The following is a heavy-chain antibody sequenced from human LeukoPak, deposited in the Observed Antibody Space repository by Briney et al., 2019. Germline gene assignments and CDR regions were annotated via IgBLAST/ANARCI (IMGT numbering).Heavy chain of an antibody. D-gene: IGHD6-19*01. Sequence: GGSLRLSCAASGFTFSSYGMHWVRQAPGKGLEWVALISYDGSDKGYADSVKGRFTISRDNSGNTLYLQMNSLRAEDTAVYYCAKGYSSGLYKLYYFDFWGQGTLVTVSS. CDR2: ISYDGSDK. CDR1: GFTFSSYG. J-gene: IGHJ4*02. CDR3: AKGYSSGLYKLYYFDF. V-gene: IGHV3-30*18.